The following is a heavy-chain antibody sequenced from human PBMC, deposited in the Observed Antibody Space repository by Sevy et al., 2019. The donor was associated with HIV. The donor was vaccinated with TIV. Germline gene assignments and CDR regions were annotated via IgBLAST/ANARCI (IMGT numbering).Heavy chain of an antibody. Sequence: GGSLRLSCAGSGFTFSSYDMNWVRQAPGKGLEWISKISSSGSSIYYADSVKGRFTIARDNAKNSLNLQMNSLRAEDTALYYCARNGGAYDTGFDPWGQGTLVTVS. CDR3: ARNGGAYDTGFDP. D-gene: IGHD3-22*01. CDR2: ISSSGSSI. CDR1: GFTFSSYD. J-gene: IGHJ5*02. V-gene: IGHV3-48*03.